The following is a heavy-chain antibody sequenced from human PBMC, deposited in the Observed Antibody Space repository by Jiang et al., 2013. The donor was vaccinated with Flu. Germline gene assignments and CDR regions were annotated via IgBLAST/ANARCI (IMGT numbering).Heavy chain of an antibody. CDR3: AKDRRPNAEPGIVGYYFDY. J-gene: IGHJ4*02. Sequence: QLVESGGGLVQPGESLRLSCAASGFTFTTYAMSWVRQAPGKGLEWVSAVSGSGDSTYYADSVKGRFTISRDNSKNTLYLQMNSLRVEDTAVYYCAKDRRPNAEPGIVGYYFDYWGQGTLVTVSS. V-gene: IGHV3-23*04. CDR1: GFTFTTYA. D-gene: IGHD1-26*01. CDR2: VSGSGDST.